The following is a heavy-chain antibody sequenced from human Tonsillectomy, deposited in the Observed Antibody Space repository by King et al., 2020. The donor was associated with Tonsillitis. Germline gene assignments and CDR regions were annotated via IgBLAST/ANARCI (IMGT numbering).Heavy chain of an antibody. J-gene: IGHJ4*02. V-gene: IGHV3-30*18. CDR1: GFTFSTFD. CDR2: ISYDGSNK. Sequence: VQLVESGGGVVQPGRSLRLSCAASGFTFSTFDMHWVRQAPGKGLEWVAVISYDGSNKYYVDSVKGRFTISRDNSKSTLYLQINSLRAEDTAVYFCAKDLIDYYDSSGYLDYWGQGPLATVSP. D-gene: IGHD3-22*01. CDR3: AKDLIDYYDSSGYLDY.